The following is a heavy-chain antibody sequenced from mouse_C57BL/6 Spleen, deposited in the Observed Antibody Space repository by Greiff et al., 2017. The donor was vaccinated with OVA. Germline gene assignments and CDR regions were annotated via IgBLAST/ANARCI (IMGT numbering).Heavy chain of an antibody. Sequence: EVQLQESGPGLVKPSQSLSLTCSVTGYSITSGYYWNWIRQFPGNKLEWMGYISYDGSNNYNPSLKNRISITRDTSKNQFFLKLNSVTTEDTATYDCARYSNYETWFAYWGQGTLVTVSA. CDR2: ISYDGSN. V-gene: IGHV3-6*01. D-gene: IGHD2-5*01. CDR3: ARYSNYETWFAY. J-gene: IGHJ3*01. CDR1: GYSITSGYY.